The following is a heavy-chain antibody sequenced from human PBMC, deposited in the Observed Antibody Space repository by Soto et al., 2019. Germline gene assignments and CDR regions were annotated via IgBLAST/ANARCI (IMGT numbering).Heavy chain of an antibody. D-gene: IGHD6-19*01. CDR3: ARDNRAVAPSDY. V-gene: IGHV3-33*01. CDR1: GFTFSSYG. Sequence: QVQLVGSGGAVVRPGRSLGLSCAASGFTFSSYGWPGVRQAPGRGLEWVAVIWLDGSNKYYADAVKGRFPISRDNSKNTLYLQMNSLRAEDTAVYYCARDNRAVAPSDYWGQGTLVTVSS. J-gene: IGHJ4*02. CDR2: IWLDGSNK.